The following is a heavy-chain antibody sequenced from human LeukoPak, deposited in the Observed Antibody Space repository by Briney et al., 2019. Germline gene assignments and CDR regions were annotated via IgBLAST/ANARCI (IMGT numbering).Heavy chain of an antibody. CDR2: IKQDGSEK. CDR3: ARSSGSKGVPFNYGFDY. Sequence: QTGGSLRLSCAASGFTFSSYWMSWVRQAPGKGLEWVANIKQDGSEKYYVDSVKGQFTISRDNAKNSLYLQMNSLRAEDTAVYYCARSSGSKGVPFNYGFDYWGQGTLVTVSS. V-gene: IGHV3-7*01. J-gene: IGHJ4*02. D-gene: IGHD3-10*01. CDR1: GFTFSSYW.